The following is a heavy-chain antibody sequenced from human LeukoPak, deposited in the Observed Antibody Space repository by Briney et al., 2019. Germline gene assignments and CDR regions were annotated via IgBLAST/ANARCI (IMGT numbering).Heavy chain of an antibody. V-gene: IGHV3-30*18. CDR2: ISYDGSNK. Sequence: GGSLRLSCAASGFTFSSYSMNWVRQAPGKGLEWVAVISYDGSNKYYADSVKGRFTISRDNSKNTLYLQMNSLRAEDTAVYYCAKSTQAAGFRTAFDYWGQGTLVTVSS. CDR3: AKSTQAAGFRTAFDY. CDR1: GFTFSSYS. J-gene: IGHJ4*02. D-gene: IGHD6-13*01.